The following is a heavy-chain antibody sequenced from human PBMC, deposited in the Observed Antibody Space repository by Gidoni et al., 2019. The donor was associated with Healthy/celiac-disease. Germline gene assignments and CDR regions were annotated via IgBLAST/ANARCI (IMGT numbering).Heavy chain of an antibody. CDR1: GDSFTSYW. Sequence: EVQLVQYGAEVNKPGESLRISGKGSGDSFTSYWSGRVRQLPGKGLELMGIIYPGDSDTIYRPSFQGQVTISADKSISTAYLQWSSLKASDTAMYYCARTYYYDSSGYYWGDDAFDIWGQGTMVTVSS. J-gene: IGHJ3*02. CDR2: IYPGDSDT. V-gene: IGHV5-51*01. CDR3: ARTYYYDSSGYYWGDDAFDI. D-gene: IGHD3-22*01.